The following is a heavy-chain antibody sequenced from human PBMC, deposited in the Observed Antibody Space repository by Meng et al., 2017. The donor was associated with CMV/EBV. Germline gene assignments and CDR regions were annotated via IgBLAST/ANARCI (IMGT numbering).Heavy chain of an antibody. CDR3: ARHVGYGGNNGFDY. CDR2: IYPGDSDT. J-gene: IGHJ4*02. D-gene: IGHD4-23*01. V-gene: IGHV5-51*01. Sequence: GGSLRLSCKGSGYSFTSYWIGWVRQMPGKGLEWMGIIYPGDSDTRYRPSFQGQVTISADKSITTAYLQWSSLKASDTAMYYCARHVGYGGNNGFDYWGQGTLVTVSS. CDR1: GYSFTSYW.